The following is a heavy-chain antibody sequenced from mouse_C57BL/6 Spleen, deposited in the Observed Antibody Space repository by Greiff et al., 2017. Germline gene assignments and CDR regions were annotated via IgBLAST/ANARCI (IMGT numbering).Heavy chain of an antibody. Sequence: QVHVKQSGPGLVQPSQSLSITCTVSGFSLTSYGVHWVRQSPGKGLEWLGVIWSGGSTDYNAAFISRLSISKDNSKSQVFFKMNSLQADDTAIYYCARGTMVTTGDYYAMDYWGQGTSVTVSS. V-gene: IGHV2-2*01. CDR2: IWSGGST. D-gene: IGHD2-2*01. J-gene: IGHJ4*01. CDR1: GFSLTSYG. CDR3: ARGTMVTTGDYYAMDY.